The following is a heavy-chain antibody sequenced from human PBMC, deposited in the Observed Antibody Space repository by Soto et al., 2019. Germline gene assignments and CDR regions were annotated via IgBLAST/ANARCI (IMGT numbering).Heavy chain of an antibody. V-gene: IGHV5-51*01. D-gene: IGHD3-3*01. CDR2: IYPGDSDT. Sequence: GEALKISCKGSGYRFTSYWIGWVRQMLGKGLEWMGIIYPGDSDTRYSPSFQGQVTISADKSISTAYLQWSSLKASDTAMYYCARSGVRAKFYNLLDPWGQGTLVTVSS. J-gene: IGHJ5*02. CDR1: GYRFTSYW. CDR3: ARSGVRAKFYNLLDP.